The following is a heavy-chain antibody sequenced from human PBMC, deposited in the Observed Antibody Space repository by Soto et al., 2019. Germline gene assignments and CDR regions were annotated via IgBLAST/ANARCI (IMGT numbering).Heavy chain of an antibody. J-gene: IGHJ4*02. CDR2: IIPIFGTA. Sequence: GASVKVSCKASGGTFSSYAISWVRQAPGQGLEWMGGIIPIFGTANCAQKFQGRVTITADESTSTAYMELSSLRSEDTAVYYCASLGVADEYSPFDYWGQGTLVTV. CDR3: ASLGVADEYSPFDY. V-gene: IGHV1-69*13. D-gene: IGHD3-3*01. CDR1: GGTFSSYA.